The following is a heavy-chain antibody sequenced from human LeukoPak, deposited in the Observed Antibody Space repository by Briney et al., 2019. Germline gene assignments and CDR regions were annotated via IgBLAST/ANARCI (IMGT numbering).Heavy chain of an antibody. CDR1: GGSISSYY. CDR2: IYYTGRT. Sequence: SETLSLTCTVSGGSISSYYWSWLRQPPGKGLEWIGHIYYTGRTTYNPSLGSRLTISADTSTSQLSLKLSSVTAADTAVYYCARHKPTGSYPLGLWGQGTLVTVSS. V-gene: IGHV4-59*08. D-gene: IGHD3-10*01. CDR3: ARHKPTGSYPLGL. J-gene: IGHJ4*02.